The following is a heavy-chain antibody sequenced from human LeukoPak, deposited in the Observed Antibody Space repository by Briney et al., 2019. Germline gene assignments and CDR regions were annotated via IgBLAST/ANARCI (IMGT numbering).Heavy chain of an antibody. CDR2: IKQDGSEK. CDR1: GFTFSSYW. CDR3: ARVYSCYDSFFDY. Sequence: PGGSLRLSCAASGFTFSSYWMSWVRQAPGKGLEWVANIKQDGSEKYYVDSVKGRFTISRDNAKNSLYLQMNSLRAEDTAVYYCARVYSCYDSFFDYWGQGTLVTVSS. J-gene: IGHJ4*02. D-gene: IGHD5-12*01. V-gene: IGHV3-7*01.